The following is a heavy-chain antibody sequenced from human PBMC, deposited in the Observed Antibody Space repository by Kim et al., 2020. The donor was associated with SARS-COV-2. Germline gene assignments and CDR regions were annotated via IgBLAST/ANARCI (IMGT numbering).Heavy chain of an antibody. CDR3: ARSTCSSTSCYRGYYYYY. J-gene: IGHJ6*01. CDR1: GGSISSYY. CDR2: IYYGGST. D-gene: IGHD2-2*02. Sequence: SETLSLTCTVSGGSISSYYWSWIRQPPGKGLEWIGYIYYGGSTNYNPSLKSRVTISVDTSKNQFSLKLSSVTAADTAVYYCARSTCSSTSCYRGYYYYY. V-gene: IGHV4-59*08.